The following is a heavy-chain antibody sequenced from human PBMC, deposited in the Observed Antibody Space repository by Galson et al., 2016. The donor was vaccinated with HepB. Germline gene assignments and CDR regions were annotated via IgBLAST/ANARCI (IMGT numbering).Heavy chain of an antibody. D-gene: IGHD5-18*01. CDR2: IIPIFGTA. CDR3: ALGGGNSDGYGDWFHP. Sequence: SVKVSCKASGGTISSHAISWVRQAPGQGLEWMGGIIPIFGTANYTQNFQGRVTITADESTSTAYMELSSLRSEDTAVYYCALGGGNSDGYGDWFHPWGQGTLVTVSS. CDR1: GGTISSHA. J-gene: IGHJ5*02. V-gene: IGHV1-69*13.